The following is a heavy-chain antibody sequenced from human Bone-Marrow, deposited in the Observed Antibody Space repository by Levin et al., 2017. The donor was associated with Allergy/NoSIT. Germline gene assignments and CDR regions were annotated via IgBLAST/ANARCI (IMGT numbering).Heavy chain of an antibody. J-gene: IGHJ6*03. V-gene: IGHV3-9*01. Sequence: QPGGSLRLSCAASGFIFDDYVMHWVRQAPGKGLEWVSGISWNSDSIGYADSVKGRFTISRDNAKNSLYLHMHSLRTEDTAFYYCAKDTGPTFCTTASCYTGGYMEVLGKGTTVTVSS. CDR2: ISWNSDSI. CDR3: AKDTGPTFCTTASCYTGGYMEV. CDR1: GFIFDDYV. D-gene: IGHD2-2*02.